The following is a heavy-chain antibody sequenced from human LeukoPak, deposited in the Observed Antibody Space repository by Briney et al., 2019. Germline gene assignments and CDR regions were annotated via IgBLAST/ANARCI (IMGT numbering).Heavy chain of an antibody. CDR3: AKDGRGYSGYGDFDY. CDR2: ISGSGGST. J-gene: IGHJ4*02. D-gene: IGHD5-12*01. CDR1: GFTFSSYA. V-gene: IGHV3-23*01. Sequence: SGGSLRLSCADSGFTFSSYAMSWVSQAPGKGLEWVSGISGSGGSTYYADSVKGRFTISRDISKNTLYLQMSSLRAEDTAVYYCAKDGRGYSGYGDFDYWGQGNLVTVSS.